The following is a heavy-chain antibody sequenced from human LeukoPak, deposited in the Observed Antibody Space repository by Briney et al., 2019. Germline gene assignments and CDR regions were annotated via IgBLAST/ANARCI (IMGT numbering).Heavy chain of an antibody. J-gene: IGHJ1*01. CDR2: ISSSSSYI. Sequence: GGSLRLSCAASGFTFSSYSMNWVRQAPGQGLEWVSSISSSSSYIYYADSVKGRFTISRDNAKNSLYLQMNSLRAEDTAVYYCARDYAAAEYFQHWGQGTLVTVSS. CDR3: ARDYAAAEYFQH. V-gene: IGHV3-21*01. D-gene: IGHD3-16*01. CDR1: GFTFSSYS.